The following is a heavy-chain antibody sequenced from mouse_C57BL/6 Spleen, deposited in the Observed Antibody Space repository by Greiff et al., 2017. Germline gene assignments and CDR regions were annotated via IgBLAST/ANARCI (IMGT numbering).Heavy chain of an antibody. Sequence: DVKLVESGGGLVKPGGSLKLSCAASGFTFSDYGMHWVRQAPEKGLEWVAYISSGSSTIYYAETVKGRFTISRDNAKNTLFLQMTSLRSEDTAMYYCARGAYSRGYYFDDWGKGTTLTVSS. CDR2: ISSGSSTI. CDR3: ARGAYSRGYYFDD. J-gene: IGHJ2*01. D-gene: IGHD2-5*01. V-gene: IGHV5-17*01. CDR1: GFTFSDYG.